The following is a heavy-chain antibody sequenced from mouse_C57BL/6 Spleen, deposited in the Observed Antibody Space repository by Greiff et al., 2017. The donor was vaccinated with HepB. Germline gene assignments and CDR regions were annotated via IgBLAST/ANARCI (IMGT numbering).Heavy chain of an antibody. Sequence: VKLQESGAELVKPGASVKLSCKASGYTFTSYWMHWVKQRPGQGLEWIGMIHPNSGSTNYNEKFKSKATLTVDKSSSTAYMHLRSLTYEDSAVYYCARPLLYGSSPYYAMDYWGQRTSVTVSS. CDR2: IHPNSGST. CDR1: GYTFTSYW. D-gene: IGHD1-1*01. J-gene: IGHJ4*01. CDR3: ARPLLYGSSPYYAMDY. V-gene: IGHV1-64*01.